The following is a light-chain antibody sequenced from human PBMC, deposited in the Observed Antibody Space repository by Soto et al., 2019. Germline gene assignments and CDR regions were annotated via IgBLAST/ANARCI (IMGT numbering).Light chain of an antibody. J-gene: IGKJ1*01. CDR2: KAT. Sequence: DIQMTQSPSTLSASVGDRVTITCRASQTINNWLAWYQQKPGRAPKLLISKATSLESGVPSRFSGSGSGTEFTLTITSLQPDDSAIYYCQQGNSFPWTFGQGTKVEVK. V-gene: IGKV1-5*03. CDR1: QTINNW. CDR3: QQGNSFPWT.